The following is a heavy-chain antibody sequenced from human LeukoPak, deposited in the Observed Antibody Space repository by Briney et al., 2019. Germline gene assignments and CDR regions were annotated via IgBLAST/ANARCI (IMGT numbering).Heavy chain of an antibody. CDR3: ARDRHSSGYTNWFDP. V-gene: IGHV1-46*01. CDR2: INPSDGST. Sequence: ASVKVSCKASGYIFISYYIHWVRQAPGQGLEWMGVINPSDGSTNYAQKYQDRVTMTRDTSTRTVYMQLSSLRSDDTAVYYCARDRHSSGYTNWFDPWGQGTLVTVSS. D-gene: IGHD3-22*01. CDR1: GYIFISYY. J-gene: IGHJ5*02.